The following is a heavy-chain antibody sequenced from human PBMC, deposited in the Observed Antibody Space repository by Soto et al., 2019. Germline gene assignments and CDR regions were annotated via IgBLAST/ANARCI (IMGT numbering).Heavy chain of an antibody. D-gene: IGHD2-15*01. CDR2: INPDHGNT. J-gene: IGHJ5*01. CDR1: GYPFTRST. V-gene: IGHV1-3*01. CDR3: AGGIATGKRDS. Sequence: ASVKISCKASGYPFTRSTMNWARQAPRKRLEWKRWINPDHGNTSASQWLQDRVIITRDTSASTAYMGLSRLRSEDKAVYYCAGGIATGKRDSRGQGTLVTVS.